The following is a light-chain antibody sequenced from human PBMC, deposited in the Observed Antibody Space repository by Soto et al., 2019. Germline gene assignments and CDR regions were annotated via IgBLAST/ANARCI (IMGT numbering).Light chain of an antibody. CDR1: QSISSY. J-gene: IGKJ1*01. Sequence: DIQLTQSPSFLSASVGDRVTITCRASQSISSYLNWYQQKPGKAPKLLIYAASTLQSGVPSRFSGSGSGTDFTLTISCLQSEDFATYYCQQYNSFPWTFGLGTKV. CDR2: AAS. CDR3: QQYNSFPWT. V-gene: IGKV1-39*01.